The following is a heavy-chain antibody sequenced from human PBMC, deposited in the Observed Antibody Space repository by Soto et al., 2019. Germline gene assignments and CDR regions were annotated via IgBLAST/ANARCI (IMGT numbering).Heavy chain of an antibody. V-gene: IGHV4-34*01. J-gene: IGHJ6*02. CDR1: GGSFSGYY. D-gene: IGHD3-9*01. CDR3: ARLGLTGYYFLWYGMDV. CDR2: INHSGST. Sequence: SETLSLTCAVYGGSFSGYYWSWIRQPPGKGLEWIGEINHSGSTNYNPSLKSRVTISVDTSKNQFSLKLSSVTAADTAVYYCARLGLTGYYFLWYGMDVWGQGTTVTSP.